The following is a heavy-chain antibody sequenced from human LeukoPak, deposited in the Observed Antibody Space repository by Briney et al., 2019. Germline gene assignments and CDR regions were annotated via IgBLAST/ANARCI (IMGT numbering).Heavy chain of an antibody. D-gene: IGHD1-20*01. J-gene: IGHJ4*02. V-gene: IGHV3-23*01. CDR2: ISGSGGTT. Sequence: GGSLRLSCAASGFTFNSYAMSWVRQAPGKGLEWVSSISGSGGTTYCADSVKGRFSISRDNSKNTLYLQMNSLRAEDTAVYYCAKAVGITGTAFGVDYWGQGTLVTVSS. CDR1: GFTFNSYA. CDR3: AKAVGITGTAFGVDY.